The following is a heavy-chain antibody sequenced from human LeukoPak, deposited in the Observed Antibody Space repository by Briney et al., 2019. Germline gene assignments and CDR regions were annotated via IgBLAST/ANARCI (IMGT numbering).Heavy chain of an antibody. CDR3: AKDSSPIYALWFGESYYFDY. CDR2: ISGSGGST. V-gene: IGHV3-23*01. Sequence: GGSLRLSCAASGFTFSSYAMSWVRQAPGKGLEWVSAISGSGGSTYYADSVKGRFTISRDNSKHTLYLQMNSLRAEDTAVYYCAKDSSPIYALWFGESYYFDYWGQGTLVTVSS. J-gene: IGHJ4*02. D-gene: IGHD3-10*01. CDR1: GFTFSSYA.